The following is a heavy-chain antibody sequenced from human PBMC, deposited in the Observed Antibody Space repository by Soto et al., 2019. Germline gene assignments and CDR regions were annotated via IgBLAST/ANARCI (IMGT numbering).Heavy chain of an antibody. CDR1: GGSISSGGYS. CDR2: IYHSGST. D-gene: IGHD5-12*01. V-gene: IGHV4-30-2*01. J-gene: IGHJ6*02. CDR3: ARAQPWGYSGYEYYYYGMDV. Sequence: SETLSLTCAVSGGSISSGGYSWSWIRQPPGKGLEWIGYIYHSGSTYYNPSLKSRVTISVDRSKNQFSLKLSSVTAADTAVYYCARAQPWGYSGYEYYYYGMDVWGQGTTVTVSS.